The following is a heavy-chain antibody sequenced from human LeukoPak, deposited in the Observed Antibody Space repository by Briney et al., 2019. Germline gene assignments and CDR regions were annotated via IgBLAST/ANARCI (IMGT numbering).Heavy chain of an antibody. Sequence: GGSLRLSCAASGCTFSSYGMHWVRQAPGKGLEWVAFIRYDGSNKYYADSVKGRFTIYRDNSKNTLYLQMNSLRAEDTAVYYCGKDRGYSKYNWFDPWGQGTLVTVSS. D-gene: IGHD6-13*01. J-gene: IGHJ5*02. CDR2: IRYDGSNK. V-gene: IGHV3-30*02. CDR3: GKDRGYSKYNWFDP. CDR1: GCTFSSYG.